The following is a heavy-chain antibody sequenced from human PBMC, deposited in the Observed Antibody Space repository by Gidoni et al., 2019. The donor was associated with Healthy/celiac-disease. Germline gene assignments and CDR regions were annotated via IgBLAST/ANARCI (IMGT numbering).Heavy chain of an antibody. Sequence: EVQLVESGGGLVQPGGSLKLSCAASGFTFSGPAMHWVRQASGKGLEWVGRIRSKANSYATAYAASVKGRFTISRDDSKNTAYLQMNSLKTEDTAVYYCTRLSKSIAPFDYWGQGTLVTVSS. CDR1: GFTFSGPA. CDR3: TRLSKSIAPFDY. D-gene: IGHD6-6*01. J-gene: IGHJ4*02. V-gene: IGHV3-73*02. CDR2: IRSKANSYAT.